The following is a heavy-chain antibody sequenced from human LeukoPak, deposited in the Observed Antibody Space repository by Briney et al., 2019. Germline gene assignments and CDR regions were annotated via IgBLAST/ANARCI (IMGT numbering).Heavy chain of an antibody. Sequence: GGSLRLSCAASGFTFSSYALQWVRQAPGQGLEWVAVVSSDGSNRFYADSVKGRFTVSRDNSKNTLYLQMNTLRAEDTAVYYCAKQYCSGGSCYWFRAFDIWGQGTMVTVSS. V-gene: IGHV3-30-3*01. CDR3: AKQYCSGGSCYWFRAFDI. D-gene: IGHD2-15*01. CDR2: VSSDGSNR. J-gene: IGHJ3*02. CDR1: GFTFSSYA.